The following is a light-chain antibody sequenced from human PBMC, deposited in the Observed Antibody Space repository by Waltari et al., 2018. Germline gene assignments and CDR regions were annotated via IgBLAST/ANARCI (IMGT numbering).Light chain of an antibody. V-gene: IGLV2-14*01. J-gene: IGLJ3*02. CDR1: SSDVGSYNY. Sequence: QSALTQPASVSGSPGQSITISCPGTSSDVGSYNYVSWYHQHPGKAPKLMIYDVTKRPSGVSNRFSGSKSGNTASLTISGLQAEDEADYYCSSYTSSSTWVFGGGTKLTVL. CDR3: SSYTSSSTWV. CDR2: DVT.